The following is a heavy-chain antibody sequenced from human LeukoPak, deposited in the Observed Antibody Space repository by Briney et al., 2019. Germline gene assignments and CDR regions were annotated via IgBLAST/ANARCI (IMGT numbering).Heavy chain of an antibody. J-gene: IGHJ3*01. D-gene: IGHD2-21*01. Sequence: TGGSLRLSCAASGFTFTSYWMTWVRQAPGKGLEWVANINQDGGGKYYADSVKGRFTISRDNAKNSVHLQMNSLRAEDTAVYYCARDDCGGGGCLLEPVAFDLWGEGPMVPVS. CDR2: INQDGGGK. CDR3: ARDDCGGGGCLLEPVAFDL. V-gene: IGHV3-7*01. CDR1: GFTFTSYW.